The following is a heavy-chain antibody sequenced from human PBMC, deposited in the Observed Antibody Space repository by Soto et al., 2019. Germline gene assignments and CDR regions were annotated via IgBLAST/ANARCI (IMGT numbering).Heavy chain of an antibody. V-gene: IGHV3-72*01. J-gene: IGHJ5*02. CDR1: GFTFSDHY. D-gene: IGHD3-22*01. CDR3: ATPGGYYYDSSGYS. CDR2: TRNKANSYTT. Sequence: PGGSLRLSCAASGFTFSDHYMDWVRQAPGKGLEWVGRTRNKANSYTTEYAASVKGRFTISRDDSKNSLYLQMNSLKTEDTAVYYCATPGGYYYDSSGYSWGQGTLVTVSS.